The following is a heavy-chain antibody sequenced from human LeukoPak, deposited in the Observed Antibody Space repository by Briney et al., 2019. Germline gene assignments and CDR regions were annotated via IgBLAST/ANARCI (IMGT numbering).Heavy chain of an antibody. D-gene: IGHD3-10*01. CDR3: ATSLRVRGGAFDI. J-gene: IGHJ3*02. CDR1: GGSISSSSYY. CDR2: IYYSGST. V-gene: IGHV4-39*07. Sequence: SETLSLTCTVSGGSISSSSYYWGWIRQPPGKGLEWIGSIYYSGSTYYNPSLKSRVTISVDTSKNQFSLKLSSVTAADTAVYYCATSLRVRGGAFDIWGQGTMVTVSS.